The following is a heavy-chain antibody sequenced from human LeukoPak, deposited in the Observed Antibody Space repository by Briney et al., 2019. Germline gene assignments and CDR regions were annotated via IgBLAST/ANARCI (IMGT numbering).Heavy chain of an antibody. Sequence: SSVKVSCKASGGTFSSYAISWVRQAPGQGLEWMGGIIPTFGTANYAQKFQGRVTITTDESTSTAYMELSSLRSEDTAVYYCAREPIVVGPKGYFDYWGQGTLVTVSS. CDR3: AREPIVVGPKGYFDY. D-gene: IGHD3-22*01. J-gene: IGHJ4*02. V-gene: IGHV1-69*05. CDR2: IIPTFGTA. CDR1: GGTFSSYA.